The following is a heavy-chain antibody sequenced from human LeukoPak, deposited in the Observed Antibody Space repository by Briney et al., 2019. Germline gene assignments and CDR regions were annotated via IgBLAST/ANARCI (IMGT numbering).Heavy chain of an antibody. Sequence: GGSLRLSCAASGFIFSSHGMNWVRQAPGKGLEWVSSISSTSRHIYYADSVKGRFTISRDNAKNSLYLQMNSLRAEDTAVYYRARGGAYYYYMDVWGKGTTVTVSS. CDR1: GFIFSSHG. CDR2: ISSTSRHI. J-gene: IGHJ6*03. CDR3: ARGGAYYYYMDV. V-gene: IGHV3-21*01. D-gene: IGHD4/OR15-4a*01.